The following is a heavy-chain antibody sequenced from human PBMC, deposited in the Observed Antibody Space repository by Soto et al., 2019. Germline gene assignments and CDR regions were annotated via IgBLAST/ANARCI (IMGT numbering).Heavy chain of an antibody. Sequence: HVTLKASGPVLVKPTETLTLTCTVSGFSLSNGKVGVSCIRQPPGKALEWPAHIFSNDEKSYRTSLKRRLTISEDPSKRQVVLTMTNVDPVDTATYYCARILFGRSVAGGYFYMDVWGKGTTVTVSS. CDR1: GFSLSNGKVG. J-gene: IGHJ6*03. V-gene: IGHV2-26*01. D-gene: IGHD6-19*01. CDR3: ARILFGRSVAGGYFYMDV. CDR2: IFSNDEK.